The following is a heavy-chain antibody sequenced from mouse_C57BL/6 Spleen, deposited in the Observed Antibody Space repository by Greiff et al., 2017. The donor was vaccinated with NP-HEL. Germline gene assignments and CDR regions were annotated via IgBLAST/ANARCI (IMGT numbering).Heavy chain of an antibody. J-gene: IGHJ3*01. CDR1: GYSITSGYY. Sequence: EVKLMESGPGLVKPSQSLSLTCSVTGYSITSGYYWNWIRQFPGNKLEWMGYISYDGSNNYNPSLKNRISITRDTSKNQFFLKLNSVTTEDTATYYCATSEYYGSSDGGWFAYWGQRTLVTVSA. CDR3: ATSEYYGSSDGGWFAY. D-gene: IGHD1-1*01. CDR2: ISYDGSN. V-gene: IGHV3-6*01.